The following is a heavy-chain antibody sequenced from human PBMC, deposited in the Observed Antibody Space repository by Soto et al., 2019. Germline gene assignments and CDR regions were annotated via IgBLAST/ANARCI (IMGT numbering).Heavy chain of an antibody. J-gene: IGHJ6*02. V-gene: IGHV1-18*01. CDR3: ARDSIVVVPAAIQSYYYYGMDV. CDR2: ISAYNGNT. CDR1: GYTFTSYG. D-gene: IGHD2-2*01. Sequence: ASVKVSCKASGYTFTSYGISWVRQAPGQGLEWMGWISAYNGNTNYAQKLQGRVTMTTDTSTSTAYMELRSLRSDDTAVYYCARDSIVVVPAAIQSYYYYGMDVWGQGTTVTVSS.